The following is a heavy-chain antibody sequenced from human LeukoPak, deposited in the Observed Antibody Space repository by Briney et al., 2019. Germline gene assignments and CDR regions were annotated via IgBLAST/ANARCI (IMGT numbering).Heavy chain of an antibody. CDR1: GGSISSYY. CDR2: IYYSGST. V-gene: IGHV4-59*12. D-gene: IGHD3-16*01. J-gene: IGHJ4*02. Sequence: PSETLSLTCTVSGGSISSYYWSWIRQPPGKGLEWIGYIYYSGSTNYNPSLKSRVTISVDTSKNQFSLKLSSVTAADTAVYYCARRRRFGYFDYWGQGTLITVSS. CDR3: ARRRRFGYFDY.